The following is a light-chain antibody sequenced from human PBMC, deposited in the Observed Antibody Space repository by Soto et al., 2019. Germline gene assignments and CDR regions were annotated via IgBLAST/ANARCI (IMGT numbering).Light chain of an antibody. V-gene: IGKV1-39*01. CDR1: QSISSY. Sequence: DIQVTQSGSSLSASVGDRVTITCRASQSISSYLNWYQQKPGKAPKLLIYAASSLQSGVPSRFSGSGSGTDFTLTISSLQPEDFATYYCQQSYSTPITFGQGTRLEIK. J-gene: IGKJ5*01. CDR2: AAS. CDR3: QQSYSTPIT.